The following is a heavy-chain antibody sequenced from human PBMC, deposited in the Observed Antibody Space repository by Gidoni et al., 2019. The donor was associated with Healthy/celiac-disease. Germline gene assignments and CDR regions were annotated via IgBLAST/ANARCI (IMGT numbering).Heavy chain of an antibody. J-gene: IGHJ3*02. CDR3: ARAPYCGGDCYSEGAFDI. D-gene: IGHD2-21*02. CDR2: IYSGGRT. V-gene: IGHV3-66*01. Sequence: EVQLVESGGGLVQPGGSLRLSCAASGYTVSSNYMSLVRQAPGKGLEWVSVIYSGGRTYYADSVKGRFTISRDNSKNTLYLQMNSLRAEDTAVYYCARAPYCGGDCYSEGAFDIWGQGTMVTVSS. CDR1: GYTVSSNY.